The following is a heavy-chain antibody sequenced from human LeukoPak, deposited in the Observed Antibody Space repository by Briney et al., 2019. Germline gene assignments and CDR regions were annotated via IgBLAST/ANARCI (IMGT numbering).Heavy chain of an antibody. CDR2: IRSKANSYAT. CDR3: TRREDSSGWYVGPKYYGMDV. V-gene: IGHV3-73*01. J-gene: IGHJ6*02. D-gene: IGHD6-19*01. CDR1: GFTFSGSA. Sequence: PGGSLKLSCAASGFTFSGSAMHWVRQASGKGLEWVGRIRSKANSYATAYAASVKGRFTISRDDSKNTAYLQMNSLKTEDTAVYYCTRREDSSGWYVGPKYYGMDVWGQGTTVTVSS.